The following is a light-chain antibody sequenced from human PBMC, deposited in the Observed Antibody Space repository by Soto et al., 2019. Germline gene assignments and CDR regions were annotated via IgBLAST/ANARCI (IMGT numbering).Light chain of an antibody. Sequence: QSALTQPRSVSGSPGQSVTISCTGTSSDVGGYNYVSWYQQHPGKAPKLIIYDVSKRPSGVPDRFSGSKSGNTASLTISGLQAEDEADYYCCSYAGSNNYVFGTGTKVTVL. J-gene: IGLJ1*01. CDR3: CSYAGSNNYV. CDR1: SSDVGGYNY. V-gene: IGLV2-11*01. CDR2: DVS.